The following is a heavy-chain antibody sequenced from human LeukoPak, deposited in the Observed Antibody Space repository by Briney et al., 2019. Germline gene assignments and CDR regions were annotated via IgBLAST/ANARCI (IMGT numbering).Heavy chain of an antibody. D-gene: IGHD3-10*01. CDR1: GGSISSDSYS. CDR2: LFTSGNT. CDR3: AGSVVRGVIDY. V-gene: IGHV4-61*02. Sequence: PSQTLSLTCTVSGGSISSDSYSWSWIGQPAGQELELIGRLFTSGNTNYNPSLKSRVTISLDTYKNQFALMLRSVTAADTAVYYGAGSVVRGVIDYWGQGTLVTVSS. J-gene: IGHJ4*02.